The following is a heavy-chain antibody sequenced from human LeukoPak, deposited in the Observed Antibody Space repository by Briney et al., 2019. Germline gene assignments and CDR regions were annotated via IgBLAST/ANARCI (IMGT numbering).Heavy chain of an antibody. J-gene: IGHJ4*02. V-gene: IGHV1-69*13. CDR2: IIPIFGTA. CDR3: ARGPVLRVHELDY. D-gene: IGHD2/OR15-2a*01. Sequence: SVKVSCKASGGTFSSYAISWVRQAPGQGLEWMGGIIPIFGTANYAQKFQGRVTITADESTSTAYMELSSLRSEDTAVYYCARGPVLRVHELDYWGQGTLVTVSS. CDR1: GGTFSSYA.